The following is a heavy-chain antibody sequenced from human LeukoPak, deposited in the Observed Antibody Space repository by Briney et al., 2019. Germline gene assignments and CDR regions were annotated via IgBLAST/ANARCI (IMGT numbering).Heavy chain of an antibody. Sequence: GGSLRLSCAASGFTFSSYAMHWVRQAPGKGLEWVAVISYDGGNTYYADSVKGRFTISRDNSKNTLYLQLISLRAEDTAVYYCARDSTYYYGSGSSGPHYFDYWGQGTLVTVSS. CDR3: ARDSTYYYGSGSSGPHYFDY. CDR1: GFTFSSYA. D-gene: IGHD3-10*01. CDR2: ISYDGGNT. V-gene: IGHV3-30*01. J-gene: IGHJ4*02.